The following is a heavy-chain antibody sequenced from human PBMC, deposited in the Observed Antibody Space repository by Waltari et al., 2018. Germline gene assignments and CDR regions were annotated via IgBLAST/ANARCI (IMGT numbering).Heavy chain of an antibody. CDR3: VCWAGGRLVPHPHYYYYYYMDV. J-gene: IGHJ6*03. V-gene: IGHV1-69*10. D-gene: IGHD6-6*01. CDR2: IIPILGIA. CDR1: GGTFSSYA. Sequence: QVQLVQSGAEVKKPGSSVKVSCKASGGTFSSYAISWVRQAPGQGLEWRGGIIPILGIANYAQKFQGRVTITADKSTSTAYMELSSLRSEDTAVYYCVCWAGGRLVPHPHYYYYYYMDVWGKGTTVTVSS.